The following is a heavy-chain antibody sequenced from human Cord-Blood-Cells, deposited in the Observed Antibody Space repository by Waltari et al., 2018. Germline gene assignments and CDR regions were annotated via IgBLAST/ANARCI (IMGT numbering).Heavy chain of an antibody. CDR2: IYYSWST. Sequence: QLQLQESGPGLVKPSETLSLTCTVSGGSISSSSYYWGWIRQPPGKGLEWIGSIYYSWSTYYNPSLKSRVTIAVDTSKNQFSLKLSSVTAADTAVYYCARRAGIAARNWFDPWGQGTLVTVSS. CDR3: ARRAGIAARNWFDP. V-gene: IGHV4-39*01. J-gene: IGHJ5*02. CDR1: GGSISSSSYY. D-gene: IGHD6-6*01.